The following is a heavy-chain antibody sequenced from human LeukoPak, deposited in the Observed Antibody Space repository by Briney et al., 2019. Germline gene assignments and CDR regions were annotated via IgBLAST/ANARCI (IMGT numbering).Heavy chain of an antibody. CDR1: GFTFSNYW. CDR2: IDSDGTTT. J-gene: IGHJ4*02. V-gene: IGHV3-74*01. CDR3: ARVLHKRMYDSTTYFPY. Sequence: PGGSLRLSCAASGFTFSNYWIHWVRQVPGKGLVWVSRIDSDGTTTRYADSVKGRFTISRDNAKNSLYLQMNSLRAEDTAVYYCARVLHKRMYDSTTYFPYWGQGILVTVSS. D-gene: IGHD3-22*01.